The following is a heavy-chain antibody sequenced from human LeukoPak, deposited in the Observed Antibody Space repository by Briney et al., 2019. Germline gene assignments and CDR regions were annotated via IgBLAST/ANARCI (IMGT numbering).Heavy chain of an antibody. CDR3: ARELAGCSSTSCLFDY. CDR1: GYTFTGYY. CDR2: INPNSGGT. V-gene: IGHV1-2*02. Sequence: ASVKVSFKASGYTFTGYYLHWVRQAPGQGLEWMGWINPNSGGTNYAQKFQGRVTMTRDTSISTAYMELSRLRSDDTAVYYCARELAGCSSTSCLFDYWGQGTLVTVSS. J-gene: IGHJ4*02. D-gene: IGHD2-2*01.